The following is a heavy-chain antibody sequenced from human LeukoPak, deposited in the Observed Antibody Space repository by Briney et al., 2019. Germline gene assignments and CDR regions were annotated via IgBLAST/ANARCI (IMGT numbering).Heavy chain of an antibody. CDR1: GYTFTSYG. CDR2: ISAYNGNT. J-gene: IGHJ1*01. Sequence: ASVKVSCKASGYTFTSYGISWVRQAPGQGLEWMGWISAYNGNTNYAQKLQGRVTMTRDTSISTAYMELSSLRSEDTAVYYCARGGGDCSGGSCYSVQASEYFQHWGQGTLVTVSS. D-gene: IGHD2-15*01. CDR3: ARGGGDCSGGSCYSVQASEYFQH. V-gene: IGHV1-18*01.